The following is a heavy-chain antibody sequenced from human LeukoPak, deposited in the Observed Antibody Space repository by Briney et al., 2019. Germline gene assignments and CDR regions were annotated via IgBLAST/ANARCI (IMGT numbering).Heavy chain of an antibody. CDR1: GFTFSSYS. V-gene: IGHV3-48*01. CDR3: ARDQVGYYYYYMDV. J-gene: IGHJ6*03. CDR2: ISSNSSTI. D-gene: IGHD2-15*01. Sequence: GGSLRLSCAASGFTFSSYSMNWVRQAPGKWLEWVSYISSNSSTIYYADSVKGRFTISRDNAKNSLYLQMNSLRAEDTAVYYCARDQVGYYYYYMDVWGKGTTVTVSS.